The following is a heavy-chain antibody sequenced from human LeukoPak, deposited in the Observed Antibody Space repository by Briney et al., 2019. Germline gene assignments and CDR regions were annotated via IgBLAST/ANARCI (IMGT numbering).Heavy chain of an antibody. CDR2: IDPRDSYT. Sequence: LGESLKISCEGSGYSFTNYWISWVRQMPGEGLEWMGRIDPRDSYTKYSPSFEGHVTISVDKSISTAFLQWNSLKASDSAMYYCATGASKVTTDFANYWGQGTQVAVSS. CDR3: ATGASKVTTDFANY. D-gene: IGHD4-17*01. J-gene: IGHJ4*02. CDR1: GYSFTNYW. V-gene: IGHV5-10-1*01.